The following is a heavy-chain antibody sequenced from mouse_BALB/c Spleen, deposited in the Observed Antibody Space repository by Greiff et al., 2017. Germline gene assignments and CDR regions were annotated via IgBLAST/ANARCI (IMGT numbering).Heavy chain of an antibody. CDR2: IRLKSNNYAT. V-gene: IGHV6-6*02. CDR1: GFTFSNYW. D-gene: IGHD2-1*01. J-gene: IGHJ3*01. Sequence: EVQLVESGGGLVQPGGSMKLSCVASGFTFSNYWMNWVRQSPEKGLEWVAEIRLKSNNYATHYAESVKGRFTISRDDSKSSVYLQMNNLRAEDTGIYYCTRTGGNYVVFAYWGQGTLVTVSA. CDR3: TRTGGNYVVFAY.